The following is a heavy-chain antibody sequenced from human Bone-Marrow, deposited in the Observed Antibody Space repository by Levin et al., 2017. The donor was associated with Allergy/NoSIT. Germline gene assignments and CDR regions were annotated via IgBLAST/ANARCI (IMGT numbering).Heavy chain of an antibody. Sequence: GESLKISCVASGFPFSNYAMGWVRQAPGKGLEWVSSISGSAGSTFYADSVKGRFTISRDNSKDAMFLLIDRLRAEDTAIYYCARDREDEVIADAFDVWGQGTMVTVSS. D-gene: IGHD2-15*01. CDR3: ARDREDEVIADAFDV. J-gene: IGHJ3*01. CDR2: ISGSAGST. CDR1: GFPFSNYA. V-gene: IGHV3-23*01.